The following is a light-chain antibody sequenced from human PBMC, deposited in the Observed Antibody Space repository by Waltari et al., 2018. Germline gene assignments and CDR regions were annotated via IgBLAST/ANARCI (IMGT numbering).Light chain of an antibody. CDR2: EVT. J-gene: IGLJ1*01. CDR3: SSFTTRSTYA. CDR1: RSDVGAYYS. V-gene: IGLV2-14*01. Sequence: QSALTQPASVSGSPGQSITISCTGTRSDVGAYYSFSWYQQHPGKAPQLIIYEVTRRPSGISDRFSGSKSDNTASLTIYGLQPEDEADYYCSSFTTRSTYAFGTGTKVTVL.